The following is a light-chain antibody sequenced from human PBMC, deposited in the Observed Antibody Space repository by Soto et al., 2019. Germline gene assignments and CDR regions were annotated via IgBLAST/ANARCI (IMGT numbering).Light chain of an antibody. CDR2: EAS. J-gene: IGKJ5*01. CDR1: QGVSSY. CDR3: QQRYNWPVT. V-gene: IGKV3-11*01. Sequence: PGERATLSCRASQGVSSYLAWYQHKPGQAPRLLIYEASTRATGIPARFSGSGSETDFTPTISTLEPEDSAIYYCQQRYNWPVTFGQGTRLEIK.